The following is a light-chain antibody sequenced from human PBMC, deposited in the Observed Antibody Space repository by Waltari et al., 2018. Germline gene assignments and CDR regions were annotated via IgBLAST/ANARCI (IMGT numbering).Light chain of an antibody. J-gene: IGKJ1*01. Sequence: EIVLTRSPGTLSLSPGERAILSCRASHSVSSRYLAWYQQKPGQAPRLLIYGASSRATGIPDRFSGSGSGTDFTLTINTLEPEDSAMYYCQQYGSSPWTFGHGTRMEIK. CDR2: GAS. V-gene: IGKV3-20*01. CDR1: HSVSSRY. CDR3: QQYGSSPWT.